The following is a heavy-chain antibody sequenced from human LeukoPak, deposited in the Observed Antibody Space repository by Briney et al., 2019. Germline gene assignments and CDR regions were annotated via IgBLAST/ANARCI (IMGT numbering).Heavy chain of an antibody. CDR1: GGSTSSGSYF. CDR2: ISYSGTT. J-gene: IGHJ4*02. D-gene: IGHD3-22*01. CDR3: AGLVGRYSSGLYYYYFDY. Sequence: SETLSLTCAVSGGSTSSGSYFWAWIRQPPGKGLEWIGSISYSGTTHSNPSVKSRVTISIDKSKNQFFLNLSSVTAADTAVYYCAGLVGRYSSGLYYYYFDYWGQGTLVTVSS. V-gene: IGHV4-39*07.